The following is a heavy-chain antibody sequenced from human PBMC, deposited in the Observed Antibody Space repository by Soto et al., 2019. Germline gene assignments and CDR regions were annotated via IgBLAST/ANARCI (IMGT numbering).Heavy chain of an antibody. CDR2: IKSKTDGGTT. V-gene: IGHV3-15*01. D-gene: IGHD3-16*02. CDR1: EFTFTYAW. J-gene: IGHJ4*02. Sequence: EVQLVESGGDLVKPGGSLRLSCAASEFTFTYAWMSWVRQAPGKGLEWVGRIKSKTDGGTTDYAAPVKGRFTISRDGSQNTLYLQMNSLKTEDTAVYYCTSLYYGHWGQGTLVTVSS. CDR3: TSLYYGH.